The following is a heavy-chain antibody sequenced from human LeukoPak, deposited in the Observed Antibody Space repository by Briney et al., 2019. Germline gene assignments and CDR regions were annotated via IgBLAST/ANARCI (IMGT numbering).Heavy chain of an antibody. J-gene: IGHJ5*02. Sequence: SETLSLTXAVYGGSFSGYYWSWIRQPPGKGLEWIGEINHSGSTNYNPSLKSRVTISVDTSKNQFSLKLSSVTAADTAVYYCARESGRRSIFGVVINPWGQGTLVTVSS. CDR3: ARESGRRSIFGVVINP. CDR1: GGSFSGYY. V-gene: IGHV4-34*01. CDR2: INHSGST. D-gene: IGHD3-3*01.